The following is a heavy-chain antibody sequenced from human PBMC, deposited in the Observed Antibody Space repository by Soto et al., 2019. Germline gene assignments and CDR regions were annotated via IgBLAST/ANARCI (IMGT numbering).Heavy chain of an antibody. Sequence: ASVKVSCKASGYTFTSYGLSWVRQAPGQGLEWMGWISAYNGNTNYAQKLQGRVTMTTDTSTSTAYMELRSLRSDDTAVYYCARDYYGSGRLNAHNWFDPWGQGTLVTVSS. J-gene: IGHJ5*02. D-gene: IGHD3-10*01. V-gene: IGHV1-18*01. CDR3: ARDYYGSGRLNAHNWFDP. CDR2: ISAYNGNT. CDR1: GYTFTSYG.